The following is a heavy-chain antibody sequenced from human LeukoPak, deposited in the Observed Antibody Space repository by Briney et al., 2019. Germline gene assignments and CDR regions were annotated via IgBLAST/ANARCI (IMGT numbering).Heavy chain of an antibody. D-gene: IGHD2-2*01. CDR2: ISGSGGST. J-gene: IGHJ4*02. CDR3: ANGIPCSSTSCPLIY. Sequence: GGSLRLSCAASGFTFSSYAMSWVRQAPGKGLEWVSAISGSGGSTYYADSVKGRFTISRDNSKNTLYLQMNSLRAEDTAVYYGANGIPCSSTSCPLIYWGQGTLVTVSS. CDR1: GFTFSSYA. V-gene: IGHV3-23*01.